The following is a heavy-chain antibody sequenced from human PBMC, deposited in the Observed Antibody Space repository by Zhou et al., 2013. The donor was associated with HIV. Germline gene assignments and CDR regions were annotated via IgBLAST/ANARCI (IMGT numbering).Heavy chain of an antibody. CDR2: ITPLLGTT. D-gene: IGHD3-9*01. CDR1: GGPFNSNI. Sequence: QVQLVQSGAEVRKPGSSVKVSCKASGGPFNSNIINWVRQAPGQGLEWMGRITPLLGTTSYAQKFQGRVTITTDESTSTAYMELNSLRSEDTAVYYCAIKQTGYRGWFDPWGQGTLVTVSS. V-gene: IGHV1-69*16. CDR3: AIKQTGYRGWFDP. J-gene: IGHJ5*02.